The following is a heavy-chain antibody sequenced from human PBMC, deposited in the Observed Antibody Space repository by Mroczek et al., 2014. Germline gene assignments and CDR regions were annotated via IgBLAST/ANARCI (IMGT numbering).Heavy chain of an antibody. D-gene: IGHD3-9*01. CDR2: INHSGST. CDR3: AREPLIEGDPSRYDILTGYYKSGTMEDNWYFDL. J-gene: IGHJ2*01. Sequence: QVQLQQWGAGLLKPSETLSLTCAAYGGSFSGYYWSWIRQPPGKGLEWIGEINHSGSTNYNPSLKSRVTISVDTSKNQFSLKLSSVTAADTAVYYCAREPLIEGDPSRYDILTGYYKSGTMEDNWYFDLWGPGTPGHCLL. V-gene: IGHV4-34*01. CDR1: GGSFSGYY.